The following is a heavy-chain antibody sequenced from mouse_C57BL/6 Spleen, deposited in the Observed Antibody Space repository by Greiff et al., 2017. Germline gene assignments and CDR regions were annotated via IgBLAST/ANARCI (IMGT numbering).Heavy chain of an antibody. CDR2: IYPSDSET. CDR3: APLLLRSPYAY. Sequence: QVQLQQPGAELVRPGSSVKLSCKASGYTFTSYWMDWVKQRPGQGLEWIGNIYPSDSETHYNQKFKDKATLTVDKSSSTAYMQLSSLTSEDSAVYYCAPLLLRSPYAYWGQGTLVTVSA. J-gene: IGHJ3*01. CDR1: GYTFTSYW. D-gene: IGHD1-1*01. V-gene: IGHV1-61*01.